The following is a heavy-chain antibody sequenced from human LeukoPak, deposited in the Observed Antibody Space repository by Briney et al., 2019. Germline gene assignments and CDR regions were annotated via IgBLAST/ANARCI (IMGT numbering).Heavy chain of an antibody. Sequence: GGSLRLSCAASGFTFSSYEMNWVRQAPGKGPEWVSYISSSGTTIYYADSVKGRFTISRDNAKNSLYLQMNSLRAEDTAIYYCAREFRGFPDFWGQGTLVTVSS. D-gene: IGHD3-10*01. V-gene: IGHV3-48*03. CDR2: ISSSGTTI. J-gene: IGHJ4*02. CDR3: AREFRGFPDF. CDR1: GFTFSSYE.